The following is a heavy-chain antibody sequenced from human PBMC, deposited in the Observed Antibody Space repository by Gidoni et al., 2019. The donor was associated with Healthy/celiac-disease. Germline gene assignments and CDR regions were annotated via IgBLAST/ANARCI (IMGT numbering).Heavy chain of an antibody. J-gene: IGHJ4*02. CDR2: INHSGST. CDR1: GGSFSGYY. CDR3: ARGRGFIAAAMLDY. Sequence: QVQLQQWCAGLLKPSATLSLTCAVYGGSFSGYYWSWLRQPPGKGLEWIGEINHSGSTNYNPTLKSRVTISVDTSKNQFSLKLSSVTAADTAVYYCARGRGFIAAAMLDYWGQGTLVTVSS. D-gene: IGHD6-13*01. V-gene: IGHV4-34*01.